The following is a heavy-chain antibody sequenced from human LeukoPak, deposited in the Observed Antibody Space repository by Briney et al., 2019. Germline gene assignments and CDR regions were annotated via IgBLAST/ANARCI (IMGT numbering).Heavy chain of an antibody. Sequence: GGSPRLSCAASGFTFSDYYMSWIRQAPGKGLEWVSYISSSGSTIYYADSVTGRFTISRDNAKNSLYLQMNSLRAEDTAVYYCATTKSHLDYDFWSGYPYYFDYWGQGTLVTVSS. V-gene: IGHV3-11*04. J-gene: IGHJ4*02. D-gene: IGHD3-3*01. CDR1: GFTFSDYY. CDR3: ATTKSHLDYDFWSGYPYYFDY. CDR2: ISSSGSTI.